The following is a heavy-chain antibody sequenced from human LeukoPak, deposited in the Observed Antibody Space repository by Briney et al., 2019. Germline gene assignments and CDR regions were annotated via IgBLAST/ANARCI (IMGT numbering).Heavy chain of an antibody. Sequence: GGSLRLSCAASGFTFSSYSMIWVRQAPGKGLEWVSSISGTSRYIYYADSMKGRFTVSRDNAKNSLFLQINSLRAEDTAVYYCARGLVPGFLDYWGQGTPVTVSS. CDR1: GFTFSSYS. J-gene: IGHJ4*02. D-gene: IGHD4-11*01. V-gene: IGHV3-21*01. CDR2: ISGTSRYI. CDR3: ARGLVPGFLDY.